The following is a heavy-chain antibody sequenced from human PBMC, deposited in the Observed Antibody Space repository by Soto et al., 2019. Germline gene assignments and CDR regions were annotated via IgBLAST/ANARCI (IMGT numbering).Heavy chain of an antibody. CDR2: IYYSGST. CDR3: AGDSKYATSGDHPWFAP. Sequence: QVQLQESGPGLVKPSQTLSLTCTVSVASISSGGYYWSWIRQHPGEGLEWIGYIYYSGSTSYNPSVKSRVTGSVDTSQNQCALKRSSVTHAGTAVYYCAGDSKYATSGDHPWFAPWGQGTLVPVSS. D-gene: IGHD3-22*01. V-gene: IGHV4-31*03. J-gene: IGHJ5*02. CDR1: VASISSGGYY.